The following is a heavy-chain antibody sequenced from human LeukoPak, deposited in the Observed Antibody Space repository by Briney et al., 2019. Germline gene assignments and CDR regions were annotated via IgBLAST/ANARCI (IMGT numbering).Heavy chain of an antibody. D-gene: IGHD7-27*01. CDR3: ARVEGTNWGSSAFDI. CDR1: GGTFSSYA. CDR2: IIPIFGTA. Sequence: ASVKVSCKASGGTFSSYASSWVRQAPGQGLEWIGGIIPIFGTANYAQKFQGRVTITTDESTSTAYMELSSLRSEDTAVYYCARVEGTNWGSSAFDIRGQGTMVTVSS. J-gene: IGHJ3*02. V-gene: IGHV1-69*05.